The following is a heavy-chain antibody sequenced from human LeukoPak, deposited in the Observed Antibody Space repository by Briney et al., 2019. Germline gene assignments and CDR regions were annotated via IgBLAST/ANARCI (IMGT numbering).Heavy chain of an antibody. Sequence: TSETLSLTCTVSGGSISSYYWSWIRQPPGKGLEWIGYIYYSGSTNYNPSLKSRVTISVDTSKNQFSLKLSSVTAADTAVYYCARGGSYYVRKFDYWGQGTLVTVSS. D-gene: IGHD1-26*01. CDR3: ARGGSYYVRKFDY. V-gene: IGHV4-59*01. J-gene: IGHJ4*02. CDR2: IYYSGST. CDR1: GGSISSYY.